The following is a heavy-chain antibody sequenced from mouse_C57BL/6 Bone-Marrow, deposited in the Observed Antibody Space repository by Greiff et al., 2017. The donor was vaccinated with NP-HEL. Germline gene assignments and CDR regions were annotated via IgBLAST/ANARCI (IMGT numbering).Heavy chain of an antibody. J-gene: IGHJ1*03. CDR3: ARGPYYYGSSLWYFDV. CDR1: GYTFTSYW. Sequence: QVQLQQSGAELVKPGASVKMSCKASGYTFTSYWITWVKQRPGQGLEWIGDIYPGSGSTNYNEKFKSKATLTVDTSSSTAYMQLSSLTSEDSAVYYCARGPYYYGSSLWYFDVWGTGTTVTVSS. V-gene: IGHV1-55*01. CDR2: IYPGSGST. D-gene: IGHD1-1*01.